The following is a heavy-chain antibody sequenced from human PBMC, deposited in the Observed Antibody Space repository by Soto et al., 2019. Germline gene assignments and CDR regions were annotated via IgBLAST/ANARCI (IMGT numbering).Heavy chain of an antibody. J-gene: IGHJ3*02. D-gene: IGHD2-2*01. Sequence: QLQLQESGPGLVKPSETLSLTCTVSGGSISSSSYYWGWIRQPPGKGLEWIGSIYYSGSTYYNPYLKSRVTISVDTSKNQCSLKLSSVTAADTAVYYCARYCSSTSCYVEDAFDIWGQGTMVTVSS. CDR2: IYYSGST. V-gene: IGHV4-39*01. CDR1: GGSISSSSYY. CDR3: ARYCSSTSCYVEDAFDI.